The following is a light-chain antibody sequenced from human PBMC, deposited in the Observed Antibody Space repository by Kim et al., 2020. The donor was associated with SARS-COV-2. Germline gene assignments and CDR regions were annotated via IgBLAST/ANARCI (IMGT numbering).Light chain of an antibody. Sequence: DIQMTQSPSSLFVSVGDRVTITCRASQSISSYLNWYQQKPGKAPKLLIYDASSLQSGVPSRFSGSGSGTDFTLTISSLQPEDFATYYCQQSYSTPRTFGQETKVDIK. CDR1: QSISSY. J-gene: IGKJ1*01. CDR2: DAS. CDR3: QQSYSTPRT. V-gene: IGKV1-39*01.